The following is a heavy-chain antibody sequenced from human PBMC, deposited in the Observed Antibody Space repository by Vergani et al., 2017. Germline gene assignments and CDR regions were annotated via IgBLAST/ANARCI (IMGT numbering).Heavy chain of an antibody. D-gene: IGHD1-26*01. CDR2: IKSKTDGGTT. CDR3: TTDLCRGSYPAY. CDR1: GFTFSNAW. V-gene: IGHV3-15*01. J-gene: IGHJ4*02. Sequence: EVQLVESGGGLVQPGGFLRLSCAASGFTFSNAWMSWVRQAPGKGLEWVGRIKSKTDGGTTDYAAPVKGRFTISRDDSKNTLYLQMNSLKTEDTAVYYCTTDLCRGSYPAYWGQGTLVTVSS.